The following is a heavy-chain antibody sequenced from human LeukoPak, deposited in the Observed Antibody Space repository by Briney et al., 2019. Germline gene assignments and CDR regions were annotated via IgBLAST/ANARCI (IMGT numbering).Heavy chain of an antibody. Sequence: GGSLRLSCAASGFSFSRYAMHWVRQAPGKGLEWVAVIWYDGSNKYYADSVKGRFTISRDNSKNTLYLQMNSLRAEDTAVYYCARLDDSSGYYRPPFDYWGQGTLVTVSS. D-gene: IGHD3-22*01. CDR3: ARLDDSSGYYRPPFDY. CDR1: GFSFSRYA. CDR2: IWYDGSNK. J-gene: IGHJ4*02. V-gene: IGHV3-30*04.